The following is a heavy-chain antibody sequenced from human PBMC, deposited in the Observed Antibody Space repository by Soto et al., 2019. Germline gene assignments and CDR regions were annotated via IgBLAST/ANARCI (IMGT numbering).Heavy chain of an antibody. Sequence: LSLTCTVSGGSISSYYWSWIRQPPGKGLEWIGYIYYSGSTNYNPSLKSRVTISVDTSKNQFSLKLCSVSVTNAAVYYCARGRGSRSSFYYYGMDVWVHRSLVRVSS. V-gene: IGHV4-59*01. J-gene: IGHJ6*02. CDR2: IYYSGST. D-gene: IGHD3-10*01. CDR1: GGSISSYY. CDR3: ARGRGSRSSFYYYGMDV.